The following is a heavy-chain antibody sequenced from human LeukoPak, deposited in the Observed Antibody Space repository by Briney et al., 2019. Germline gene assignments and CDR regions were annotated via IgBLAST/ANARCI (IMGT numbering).Heavy chain of an antibody. J-gene: IGHJ4*02. CDR1: GGSISSYY. D-gene: IGHD2-2*02. Sequence: SETLSLTCTVSGGSISSYYWSWIRQPPGKGLEWIGYIYYSGSTNYNPSLKSRVTISVDTSKNQFSLKLSSVTAADTAVYYCARQDCSSTSCYKFDYWGQGTLVTVSS. CDR3: ARQDCSSTSCYKFDY. CDR2: IYYSGST. V-gene: IGHV4-59*08.